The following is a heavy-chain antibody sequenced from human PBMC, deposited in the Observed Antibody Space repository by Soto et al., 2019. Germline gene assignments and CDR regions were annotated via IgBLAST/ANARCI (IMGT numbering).Heavy chain of an antibody. J-gene: IGHJ6*03. CDR1: GFTFDDYA. Sequence: EVQLVESGGGLVQPGRSLRLSCAASGFTFDDYAMHWVRQAPGMGLEWVSCISWNSGSIGYADSVKGRFTISRDNAKNSLYLQMNSLRAEDKALYYCAKVGGGSRWSGYYYYYMDVWGKGTTVTVSS. CDR3: AKVGGGSRWSGYYYYYMDV. V-gene: IGHV3-9*01. CDR2: ISWNSGSI. D-gene: IGHD2-15*01.